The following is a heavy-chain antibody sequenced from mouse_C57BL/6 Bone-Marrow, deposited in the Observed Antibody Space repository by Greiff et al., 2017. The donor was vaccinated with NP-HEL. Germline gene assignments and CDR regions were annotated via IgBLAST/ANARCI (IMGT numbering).Heavy chain of an antibody. CDR2: INPNNGGT. D-gene: IGHD2-2*01. V-gene: IGHV1-22*01. CDR1: GYTFTDYN. J-gene: IGHJ1*03. CDR3: ARWLPLSYWYFDV. Sequence: VQLQQSGPELVKPGASVQMSCKASGYTFTDYNMHWVKQSHGKSLEWIGYINPNNGGTSYNQKFQGNANLTVNKSSSTAYLELRSLTSEDSAVYYCARWLPLSYWYFDVWGTGTTVTVSS.